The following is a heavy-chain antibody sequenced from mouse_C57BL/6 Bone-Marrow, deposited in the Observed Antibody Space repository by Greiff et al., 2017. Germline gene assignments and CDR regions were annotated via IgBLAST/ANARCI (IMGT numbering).Heavy chain of an antibody. V-gene: IGHV1-82*01. Sequence: QVQLKESGPELVKPGASVKISCKASGYAFSGSGMNWVKQRPGKGLEGIGRIYPGDGDPNYNGKFKGKDTLTADKSSSTAYMQLSSLTSEDSAVYFCARNGSSSAWFAYWGQGTLVTVSA. CDR3: ARNGSSSAWFAY. CDR2: IYPGDGDP. J-gene: IGHJ3*01. D-gene: IGHD1-1*01. CDR1: GYAFSGSG.